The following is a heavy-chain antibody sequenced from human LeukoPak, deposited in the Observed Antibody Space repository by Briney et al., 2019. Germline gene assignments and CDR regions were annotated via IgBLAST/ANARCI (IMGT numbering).Heavy chain of an antibody. CDR2: FSGSGTST. Sequence: PGGSLRLSCAPSGFTPSSYAMGWVRQAPGKGLEWVSDFSGSGTSTNYADSVKGRLTISRDNSKNTLYLQMNNLRAEDTAVYYCAKVGRASWAPYYFDYWGQGTLVTVSS. V-gene: IGHV3-23*01. J-gene: IGHJ4*02. CDR3: AKVGRASWAPYYFDY. CDR1: GFTPSSYA. D-gene: IGHD2-2*01.